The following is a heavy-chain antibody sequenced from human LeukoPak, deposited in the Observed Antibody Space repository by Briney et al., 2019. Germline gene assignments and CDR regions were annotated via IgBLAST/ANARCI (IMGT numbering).Heavy chain of an antibody. CDR1: GGSISSYY. V-gene: IGHV4-4*07. CDR3: ARGRGSSWYYFDS. J-gene: IGHJ4*02. Sequence: PSETLSLTCTVSGGSISSYYWCWVRQPAGKGLEWIGRIYASGNTNYNPSLKGRVTMTVDTSKNQFSLNLSSVTAADTAVYYCARGRGSSWYYFDSWGQGTLVTVSS. CDR2: IYASGNT. D-gene: IGHD6-13*01.